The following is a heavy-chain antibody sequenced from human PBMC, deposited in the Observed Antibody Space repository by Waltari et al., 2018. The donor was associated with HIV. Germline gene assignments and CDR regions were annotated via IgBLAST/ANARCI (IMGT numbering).Heavy chain of an antibody. D-gene: IGHD3-16*01. CDR2: IYPGDSDI. V-gene: IGHV5-51*01. J-gene: IGHJ4*02. CDR1: GYSFTSKW. CDR3: TREGEDRLYPPY. Sequence: VRLVQSGAELKKPGESLKISCKASGYSFTSKWIGWVRQMPGKGLEWMGIIYPGDSDIRYSPSFQGQVTISADKSISTAYLQWSSLKASDTAMYYCTREGEDRLYPPYWGQGTLVTVSS.